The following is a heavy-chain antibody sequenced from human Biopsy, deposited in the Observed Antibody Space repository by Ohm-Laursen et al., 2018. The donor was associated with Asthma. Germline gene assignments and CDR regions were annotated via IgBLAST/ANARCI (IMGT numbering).Heavy chain of an antibody. D-gene: IGHD1-26*01. Sequence: SLRLSCSASGLPHRDAWMGWVREAAGKTLEWVGEIKRKTDGGTTDYAAPVKGRFSISRDDSKSKLYLQMNSLKTEDSAVYFCAIYSWRSFDYWGQGTLVTVSS. CDR2: IKRKTDGGTT. CDR1: GLPHRDAW. CDR3: AIYSWRSFDY. J-gene: IGHJ4*02. V-gene: IGHV3-15*01.